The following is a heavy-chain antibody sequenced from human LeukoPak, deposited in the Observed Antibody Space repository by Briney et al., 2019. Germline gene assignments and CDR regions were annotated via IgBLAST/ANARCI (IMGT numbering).Heavy chain of an antibody. CDR3: ARGGQQLYYFDY. D-gene: IGHD6-13*01. CDR2: IYSGGST. Sequence: GGSLRLSCAASGFTFDDYAMHWVRQAPGKGLEWVSVIYSGGSTYYADSVKGRFTISRDNSKNTLYLQMNSLRAEDTAVYYCARGGQQLYYFDYWGQGTLVTVSS. V-gene: IGHV3-66*01. CDR1: GFTFDDYA. J-gene: IGHJ4*02.